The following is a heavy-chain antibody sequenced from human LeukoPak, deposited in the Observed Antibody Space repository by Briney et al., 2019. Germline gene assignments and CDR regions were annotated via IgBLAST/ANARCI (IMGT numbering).Heavy chain of an antibody. V-gene: IGHV3-21*01. CDR3: ARVHYDGSGYPIDLDY. J-gene: IGHJ4*02. CDR1: GFTFSSYS. Sequence: GGSLRLSCAASGFTFSSYSMNWVRQAPGKGLEWVSSISSSSSYIYYADSVKGRFTISRDNAKNSLYLQMNSLRAEDTAVYYCARVHYDGSGYPIDLDYWGQGTLVTVSS. D-gene: IGHD3-22*01. CDR2: ISSSSSYI.